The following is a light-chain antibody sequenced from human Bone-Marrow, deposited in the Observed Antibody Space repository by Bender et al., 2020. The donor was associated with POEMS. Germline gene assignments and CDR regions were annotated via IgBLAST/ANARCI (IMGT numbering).Light chain of an antibody. Sequence: QSALTQPASVSGSPGQSVTFSCTGSSSDVGAYNFVSWYQQHPGKAPQLIISDVSNRPSGVSNRFSGSKSGNTASLTISGLQPEDEADYYCCSYTSSTTLVFGGGTK. CDR3: CSYTSSTTLV. V-gene: IGLV2-14*01. CDR1: SSDVGAYNF. J-gene: IGLJ2*01. CDR2: DVS.